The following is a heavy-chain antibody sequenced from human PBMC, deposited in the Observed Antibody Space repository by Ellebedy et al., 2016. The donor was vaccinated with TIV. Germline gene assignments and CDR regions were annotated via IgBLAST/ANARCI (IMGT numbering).Heavy chain of an antibody. CDR3: ATSAFYSRWYYFDY. CDR1: GYSFTDYW. Sequence: GESLKISCKGSGYSFTDYWIGWVRHMPGKGLEWMGIIYPGDSDTRYSPSFQGQVTISVDKSMSTAYLQWGSLKASDTVMYYCATSAFYSRWYYFDYWGQGTLVTVSS. D-gene: IGHD6-13*01. CDR2: IYPGDSDT. V-gene: IGHV5-51*01. J-gene: IGHJ4*02.